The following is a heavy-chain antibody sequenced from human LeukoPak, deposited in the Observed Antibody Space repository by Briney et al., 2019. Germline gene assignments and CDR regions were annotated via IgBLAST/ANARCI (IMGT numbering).Heavy chain of an antibody. J-gene: IGHJ4*02. CDR1: GFTFSDYY. V-gene: IGHV3-11*01. Sequence: PGGSLRLSCAPSGFTFSDYYMSWLRQAPGKGLEWISYISSSGNTIYYADSVKGRFTISRDNAKNSLYLQMNSLRAEDTAVYYCARESPYYYGSGSYYLSYWGQGTLVTVSS. CDR3: ARESPYYYGSGSYYLSY. CDR2: ISSSGNTI. D-gene: IGHD3-10*01.